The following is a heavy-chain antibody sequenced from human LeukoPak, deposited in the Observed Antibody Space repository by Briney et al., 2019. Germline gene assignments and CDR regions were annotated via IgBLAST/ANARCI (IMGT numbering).Heavy chain of an antibody. CDR2: IYSGGST. CDR3: ARVDSSSWYDFDY. CDR1: GFTVSSNY. J-gene: IGHJ4*02. V-gene: IGHV3-66*02. D-gene: IGHD6-13*01. Sequence: GGSLRRSCAASGFTVSSNYVSWVRQAPGKGLEWVSVIYSGGSTYYADSVKGRFTISRDNSKNTLYLQMNSLRAEDTAVYYCARVDSSSWYDFDYWGQGTLVTVSS.